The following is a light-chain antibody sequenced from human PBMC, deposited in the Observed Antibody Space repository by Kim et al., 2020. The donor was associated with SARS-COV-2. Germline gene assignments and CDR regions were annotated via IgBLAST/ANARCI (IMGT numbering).Light chain of an antibody. CDR2: AAS. V-gene: IGKV1-39*01. CDR1: QSITTY. CDR3: LQNYSAPPT. Sequence: DIQMTQSPSSLSASVGDRVTITCRASQSITTYLNWYQQKPGKAPELLIYAASNLQSGVPSRFSGSGSGTDFTLTISSLQPEDFATYYCLQNYSAPPTFGHGTKVDIK. J-gene: IGKJ1*01.